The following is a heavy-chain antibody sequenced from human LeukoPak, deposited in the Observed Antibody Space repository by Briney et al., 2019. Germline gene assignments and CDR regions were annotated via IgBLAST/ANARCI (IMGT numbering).Heavy chain of an antibody. J-gene: IGHJ4*02. CDR1: GFTFSDYY. D-gene: IGHD3-10*01. CDR2: ISGSGGST. CDR3: AKVENYYCSGSQRSRSYFFDY. V-gene: IGHV3-23*01. Sequence: GGSLRLSCAASGFTFSDYYMSWIRQAPGKGLEWVSAISGSGGSTYYADSVKGRFTISRDNSKNTLYLQMNSLRAEDTAVYYCAKVENYYCSGSQRSRSYFFDYWGQGTLVTVSS.